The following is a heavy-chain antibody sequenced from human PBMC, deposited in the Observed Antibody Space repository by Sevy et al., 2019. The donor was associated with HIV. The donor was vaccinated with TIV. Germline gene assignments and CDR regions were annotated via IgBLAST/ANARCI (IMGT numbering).Heavy chain of an antibody. D-gene: IGHD3-10*01. Sequence: ASVKVSCKASGYTFTGYYVHWVRQAPGQGLGWMGWVDPNSGGTNYGQKFQGRVTMTSDTSISTAYMELSGLRSDDTAVYYCARSVYGSGTYLNDYWGQGTLVTVSS. J-gene: IGHJ4*02. CDR3: ARSVYGSGTYLNDY. CDR1: GYTFTGYY. CDR2: VDPNSGGT. V-gene: IGHV1-2*02.